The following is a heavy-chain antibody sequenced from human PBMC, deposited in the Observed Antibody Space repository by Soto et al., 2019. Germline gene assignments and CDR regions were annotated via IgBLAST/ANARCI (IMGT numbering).Heavy chain of an antibody. Sequence: PGGSLRLSCGVSGFTLSRYTMHWVRQAPGKGLEWVALISSDGSAKYYADSVKGRFTVSRDDSFYLQMTSLRAEDTAVYYCAKDVVVGATTGLGDYYYYYGMDVWGQGTTGTVSS. J-gene: IGHJ6*02. D-gene: IGHD1-26*01. V-gene: IGHV3-30-3*01. CDR1: GFTLSRYT. CDR2: ISSDGSAK. CDR3: AKDVVVGATTGLGDYYYYYGMDV.